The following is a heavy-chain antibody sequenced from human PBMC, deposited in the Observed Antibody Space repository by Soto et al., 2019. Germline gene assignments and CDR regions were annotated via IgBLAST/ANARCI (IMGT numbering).Heavy chain of an antibody. CDR3: AAEYYYCDSDPGGRID. D-gene: IGHD2-21*01. J-gene: IGHJ4*02. V-gene: IGHV1-2*04. CDR1: GYTFTGYY. Sequence: ASVKVSCKASGYTFTGYYMHWVRQAPGQGLEWMGWINPNSGGTNYAQKFQGWVTMTRDTSISTAYMELSSLRSEDTAVYYCAAEYYYCDSDPGGRIDWGQGTLVTVSS. CDR2: INPNSGGT.